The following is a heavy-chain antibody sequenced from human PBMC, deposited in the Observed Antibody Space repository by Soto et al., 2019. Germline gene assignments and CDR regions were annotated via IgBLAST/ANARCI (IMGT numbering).Heavy chain of an antibody. J-gene: IGHJ4*02. CDR3: ARERPGDHTFFDY. CDR2: IYYSGTT. Sequence: SETLSLTCTVSGVSVSSGSYYWSWIRQPPGKGLEWIGYIYYSGTTHYNPSLKSRVTISVDTSKKQFSLKLTSVTAADTAVYYCARERPGDHTFFDYWGRGTLVTVSS. V-gene: IGHV4-61*01. D-gene: IGHD3-16*01. CDR1: GVSVSSGSYY.